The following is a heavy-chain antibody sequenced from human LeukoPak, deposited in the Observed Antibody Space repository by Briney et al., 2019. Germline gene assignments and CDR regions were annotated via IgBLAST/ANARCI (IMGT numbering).Heavy chain of an antibody. J-gene: IGHJ4*02. Sequence: GGSLRLSCAASGFTFSDCYMSWIRQAPGKGLEWVSYIGSSDNTIYYSDSVEGRFTISRDNAKDSLYLQMKSLRAEDTAIYYCARDLGGLATTVELDYWGQGTLVTVSS. CDR2: IGSSDNTI. CDR3: ARDLGGLATTVELDY. V-gene: IGHV3-11*04. CDR1: GFTFSDCY. D-gene: IGHD5-12*01.